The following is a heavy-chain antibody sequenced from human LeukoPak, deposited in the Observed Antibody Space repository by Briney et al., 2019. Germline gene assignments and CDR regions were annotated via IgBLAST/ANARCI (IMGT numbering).Heavy chain of an antibody. CDR1: GYSFTDSY. J-gene: IGHJ4*02. CDR3: ARGSWSSWNYFDY. D-gene: IGHD6-13*01. V-gene: IGHV1-2*02. Sequence: ASVKVSCKASGYSFTDSYIHWVRQAPGQGLEWMGWINPNTGDTNYAQKFQGRVTMTRDTSFSTAYMELSRLRSDDTAVYFCARGSWSSWNYFDYWGPGTLVTVSS. CDR2: INPNTGDT.